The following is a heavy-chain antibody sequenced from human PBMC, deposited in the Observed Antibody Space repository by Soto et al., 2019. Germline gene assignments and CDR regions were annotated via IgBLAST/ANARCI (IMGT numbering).Heavy chain of an antibody. CDR3: ARDWMNYDFWSGPDAFDI. CDR1: GYTFTSYA. D-gene: IGHD3-3*01. V-gene: IGHV1-3*01. J-gene: IGHJ3*02. CDR2: INAGNGNT. Sequence: QVTLVQSGAEVKKPGASVKVSCKASGYTFTSYAMHWVRQAPGQRLEWMGWINAGNGNTKYSQKFQGRVTITRDTSASTAYMELSSLRSEDTAVYYCARDWMNYDFWSGPDAFDIWGQGTMVTVSS.